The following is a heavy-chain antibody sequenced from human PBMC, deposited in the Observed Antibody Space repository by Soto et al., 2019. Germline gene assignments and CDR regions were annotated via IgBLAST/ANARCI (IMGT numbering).Heavy chain of an antibody. J-gene: IGHJ4*02. Sequence: PGGSLRLSCAASGFTFSGSAMHCVHHASGKGLEWVGRIRSKTNSYATAYAASVKGRFTISRDDSKNTAYLQMNSLKTEDTAVYYCTPYYDSSGYQNWGQGTLVSVTS. CDR2: IRSKTNSYAT. V-gene: IGHV3-73*01. CDR3: TPYYDSSGYQN. CDR1: GFTFSGSA. D-gene: IGHD3-22*01.